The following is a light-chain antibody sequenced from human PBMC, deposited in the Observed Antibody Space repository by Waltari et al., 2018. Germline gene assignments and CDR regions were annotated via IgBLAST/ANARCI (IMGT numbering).Light chain of an antibody. Sequence: QSALTQPRPVSWSPGPSVTISCTGTSHAVCYFNYVSWYPQYPGKAPKRQIYDVTKRPSGVPDRFSGSKSGNTASLTISGLQVEDEADYYCCSYGGSYVVFGGGTRVTVL. CDR2: DVT. V-gene: IGLV2-11*01. CDR3: CSYGGSYVV. J-gene: IGLJ2*01. CDR1: SHAVCYFNY.